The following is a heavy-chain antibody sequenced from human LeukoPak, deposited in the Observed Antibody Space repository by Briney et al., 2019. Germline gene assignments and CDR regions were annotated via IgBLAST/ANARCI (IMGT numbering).Heavy chain of an antibody. CDR3: AKDSGIAVAGPANWFDP. CDR2: ISGSGGST. J-gene: IGHJ5*02. CDR1: GFTFSSYA. D-gene: IGHD6-19*01. Sequence: GGSLRLSCAASGFTFSSYAMSWVRQAPGKGLEWVSAISGSGGSTYYADSVKGRFTISRDNSKNTLYLQMNSLRAEDTAVYYCAKDSGIAVAGPANWFDPWGQGTLVTVSS. V-gene: IGHV3-23*01.